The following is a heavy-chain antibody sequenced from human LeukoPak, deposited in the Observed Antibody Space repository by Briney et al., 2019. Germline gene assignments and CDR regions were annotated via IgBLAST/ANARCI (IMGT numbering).Heavy chain of an antibody. Sequence: ASVKVSCKASGYTFTGYSMHWVRQAPGQGLEWMGWISAYNGNTNYAQKIQGRVTMTTDTSTSTAYMELRSLRSDDTAVYYCARPNTGLRPGALAYWGQGTLVTVSS. D-gene: IGHD5-12*01. V-gene: IGHV1-18*04. CDR2: ISAYNGNT. J-gene: IGHJ4*02. CDR3: ARPNTGLRPGALAY. CDR1: GYTFTGYS.